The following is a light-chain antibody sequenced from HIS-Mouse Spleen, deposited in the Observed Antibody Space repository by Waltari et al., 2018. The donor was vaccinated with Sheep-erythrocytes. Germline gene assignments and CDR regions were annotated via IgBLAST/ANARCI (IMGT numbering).Light chain of an antibody. CDR1: PSVSSSY. V-gene: IGKV3-20*01. CDR2: GAS. Sequence: EIVLTQSPCTLSLSPGERATLSCRASPSVSSSYLAWYQQKPGQAPRLPIYGASSRATGIPDRFSGSGSGTDFTLTISRLEPEDFAVYYCQQYGSSPRTFGQGTKVEIK. J-gene: IGKJ1*01. CDR3: QQYGSSPRT.